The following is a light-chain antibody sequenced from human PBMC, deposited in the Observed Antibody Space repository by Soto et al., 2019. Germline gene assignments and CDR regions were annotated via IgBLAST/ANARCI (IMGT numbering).Light chain of an antibody. CDR1: KLGDKY. CDR2: QDS. Sequence: SSELTQPPSVSVSPGQTASITCSGDKLGDKYACWYQQKPGQSPVLVIYQDSKRPSGIPEPFSGSNSGNTATLTISGTQAMDEADYRCQAWDSSTVVFGGGTELTVL. J-gene: IGLJ2*01. CDR3: QAWDSSTVV. V-gene: IGLV3-1*01.